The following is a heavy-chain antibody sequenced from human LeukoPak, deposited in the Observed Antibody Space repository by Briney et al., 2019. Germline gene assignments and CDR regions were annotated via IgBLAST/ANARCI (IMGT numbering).Heavy chain of an antibody. CDR1: GFTFSSYG. CDR2: ISGSGDYT. J-gene: IGHJ3*02. CDR3: AKHDSSTSRRRRTTIGAFDI. V-gene: IGHV3-23*01. Sequence: GGSLRLSCEASGFTFSSYGMTWVRQAPGKGLEWVSGISGSGDYTKHADSVKGRFTISRDNSRNSVYLLMDSLRAEDTAVYYCAKHDSSTSRRRRTTIGAFDIWGQGTMVTVSS. D-gene: IGHD2-2*01.